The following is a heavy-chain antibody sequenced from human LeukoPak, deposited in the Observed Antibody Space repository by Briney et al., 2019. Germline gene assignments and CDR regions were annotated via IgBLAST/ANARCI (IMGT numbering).Heavy chain of an antibody. D-gene: IGHD2-15*01. CDR3: ARGSGGSPDYYGMDV. J-gene: IGHJ6*02. CDR1: GFTFSSYD. V-gene: IGHV3-13*01. CDR2: IGTAGDT. Sequence: GSLRLSCAASGFTFSSYDMHWVRQATGKGLEWVSAIGTAGDTYYPGSVKGRFTISRENAKNSLYLQMNSLRAGDTAVYYCARGSGGSPDYYGMDVWGQGTTVTVSS.